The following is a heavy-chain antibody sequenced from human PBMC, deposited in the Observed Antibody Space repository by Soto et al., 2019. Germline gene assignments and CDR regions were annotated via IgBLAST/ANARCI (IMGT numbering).Heavy chain of an antibody. V-gene: IGHV3-23*01. CDR1: GFTFSSYA. Sequence: GGSLRLSCAASGFTFSSYAMSWVRQAPGKGLEWVSAISGSGGSTYYADSVKGRFTISRDNSKNTLYLQMNSLRAEDTAVYYCAKTVEPPYDFWSGYHVLFDYWGQGTLVTVSS. CDR2: ISGSGGST. CDR3: AKTVEPPYDFWSGYHVLFDY. D-gene: IGHD3-3*01. J-gene: IGHJ4*02.